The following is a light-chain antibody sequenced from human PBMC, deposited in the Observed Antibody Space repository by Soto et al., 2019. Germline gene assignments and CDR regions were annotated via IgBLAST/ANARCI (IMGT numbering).Light chain of an antibody. Sequence: EIQMTQSPSSLSASVGDRVTITCRASQTISTYLNWYQHKAGKAPKLLIYAASTLQSGVPSRFSGSGSGTNFSLTISSLQPEDFARYYCQQSYSVPLTFGPGTKVDI. V-gene: IGKV1-39*01. J-gene: IGKJ3*01. CDR2: AAS. CDR3: QQSYSVPLT. CDR1: QTISTY.